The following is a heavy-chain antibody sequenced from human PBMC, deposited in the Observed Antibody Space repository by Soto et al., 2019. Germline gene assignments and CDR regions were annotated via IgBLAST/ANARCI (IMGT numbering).Heavy chain of an antibody. Sequence: PGGSLRLSCAASGFTFSSYAMHWVRQAPGKGLEYVSAISTNGGSTYYANSVKGRFTISRDNSKNTLYLQMGSLRAEDMAVYYCAKRSSSSTFDYWGQGTLVTVSS. CDR1: GFTFSSYA. V-gene: IGHV3-64*01. J-gene: IGHJ4*02. CDR2: ISTNGGST. D-gene: IGHD6-6*01. CDR3: AKRSSSSTFDY.